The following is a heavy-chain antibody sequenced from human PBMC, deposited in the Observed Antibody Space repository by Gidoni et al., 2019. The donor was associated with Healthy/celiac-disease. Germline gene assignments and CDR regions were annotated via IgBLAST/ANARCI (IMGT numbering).Heavy chain of an antibody. CDR3: AKRSRVRGVRVYYFDY. Sequence: QVQLVESGGGVVQPGRSLRLSCAASGCTFSSYGMPWVRQAPGKGLEWVAVISYDGSNKYYADSVKGRFTISRDNSKNTLYLQMNSLRAEDTAVYYCAKRSRVRGVRVYYFDYWGQGTLVTVSS. CDR1: GCTFSSYG. V-gene: IGHV3-30*18. J-gene: IGHJ4*02. CDR2: ISYDGSNK. D-gene: IGHD3-10*01.